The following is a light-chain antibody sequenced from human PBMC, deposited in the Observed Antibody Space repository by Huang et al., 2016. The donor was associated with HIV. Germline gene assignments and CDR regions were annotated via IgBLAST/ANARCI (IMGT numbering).Light chain of an antibody. CDR1: QSVDTY. J-gene: IGKJ4*01. CDR3: QQRSTWPPT. CDR2: DAS. V-gene: IGKV3-11*01. Sequence: EIVLTQSPVTLSTSPGQRATLSCRASQSVDTYLAWYQQKPGQAPTLLIYDASNRATGIPARFSGSGSGTDFTLTISSLEPDDFAVYFCQQRSTWPPTFGGGTTMEIK.